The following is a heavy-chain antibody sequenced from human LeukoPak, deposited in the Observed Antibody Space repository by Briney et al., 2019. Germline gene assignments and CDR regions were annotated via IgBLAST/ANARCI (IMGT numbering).Heavy chain of an antibody. CDR3: ARGRAGVDY. CDR2: INPNGGGT. D-gene: IGHD6-19*01. Sequence: ASVKVSCKASGYTFTGYYMHWVRQAPGQGLEWMGRINPNGGGTNYAQKFQGRVTMTRDTSNSTAYMEVSRLRSDDTAVYYCARGRAGVDYWGQGTLVTVSS. CDR1: GYTFTGYY. V-gene: IGHV1-2*06. J-gene: IGHJ4*02.